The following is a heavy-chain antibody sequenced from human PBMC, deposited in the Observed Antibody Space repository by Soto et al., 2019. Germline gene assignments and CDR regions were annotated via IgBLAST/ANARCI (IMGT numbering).Heavy chain of an antibody. J-gene: IGHJ4*02. D-gene: IGHD3-9*01. CDR2: IYYSGSA. V-gene: IGHV4-59*01. CDR3: GIHPYHDKFTPPGDFFDS. CDR1: GGSISSYY. Sequence: SETLSLTCTVSGGSISSYYWSWIRQPPGKGLEWSGYIYYSGSANYSRPLKSRVTISVDTSKTQCSLKLSSVTAADPAGCYCGIHPYHDKFTPPGDFFDSCGPGTLVTVSS.